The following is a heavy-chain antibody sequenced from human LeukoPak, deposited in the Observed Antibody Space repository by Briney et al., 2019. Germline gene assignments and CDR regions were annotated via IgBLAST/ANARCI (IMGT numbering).Heavy chain of an antibody. CDR1: GFTFDDYA. CDR3: AKDMGGSGYPYYFDY. D-gene: IGHD3-22*01. CDR2: ISWNSGSI. J-gene: IGHJ4*02. Sequence: PGRSLRLSCAASGFTFDDYAMHWVRQAPGKGLEWVSGISWNSGSIGYADSVKGRFTISRDNAKNSLYLQMNSLRAEDTALYYCAKDMGGSGYPYYFDYWGQGTLVTVPS. V-gene: IGHV3-9*01.